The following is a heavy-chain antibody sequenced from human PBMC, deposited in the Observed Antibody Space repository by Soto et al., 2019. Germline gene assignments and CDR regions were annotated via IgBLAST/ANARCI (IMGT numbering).Heavy chain of an antibody. D-gene: IGHD6-13*01. CDR2: ISGDLSST. J-gene: IGHJ4*02. CDR3: ARGIGFSAQDY. Sequence: EMQLVESGGGLVQPGGSLRLSCAASGFLFSSNWMHWARQAPGKGLVWVSRISGDLSSTDYADSVKGGFTISRDNAKNRLYLQMDSIRADETAVYFCARGIGFSAQDYWGEGTLVTVSS. V-gene: IGHV3-74*01. CDR1: GFLFSSNW.